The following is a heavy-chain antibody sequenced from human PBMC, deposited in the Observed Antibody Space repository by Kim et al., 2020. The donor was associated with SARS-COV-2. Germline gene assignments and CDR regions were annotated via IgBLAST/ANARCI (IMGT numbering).Heavy chain of an antibody. J-gene: IGHJ4*02. V-gene: IGHV3-23*01. CDR3: AKDRGLRLGELSSSGGY. Sequence: GGSLRLSCAASGFTFSSYAMSWVRQAPGKGLEWVSAISGSGGSTYYADSVKGRFTISRDNSKNTLYLQMNSLRAEDTAVYYCAKDRGLRLGELSSSGGYWGQGTLVPVSS. CDR2: ISGSGGST. D-gene: IGHD3-16*02. CDR1: GFTFSSYA.